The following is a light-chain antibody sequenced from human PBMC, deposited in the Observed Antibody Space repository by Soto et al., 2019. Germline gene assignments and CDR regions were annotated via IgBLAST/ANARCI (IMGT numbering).Light chain of an antibody. Sequence: DIQMTQSPSSLSASIGDGVTITCRASQSINTYLNWYQQKPGKAPKLLISGASNLQSGVPSRFRGSGSGTEFTLTISSLQTEDFATYYCQQSFSTLLITFGQGTRLEIK. CDR3: QQSFSTLLIT. CDR2: GAS. J-gene: IGKJ5*01. CDR1: QSINTY. V-gene: IGKV1-39*01.